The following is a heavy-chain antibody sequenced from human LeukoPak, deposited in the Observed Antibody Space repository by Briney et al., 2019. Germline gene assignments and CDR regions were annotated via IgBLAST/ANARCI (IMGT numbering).Heavy chain of an antibody. V-gene: IGHV4-59*01. Sequence: SETLSLTCTVSGGSISSYYWNWIRQSPGKGLEWIGYIYNSGSTNYNPSLKSRVTISVDTSKNQFSLKLSSVTAADTAVYYCARDYYDSSGYNWFHPWGQGTLVTVSS. CDR3: ARDYYDSSGYNWFHP. CDR2: IYNSGST. CDR1: GGSISSYY. D-gene: IGHD3-22*01. J-gene: IGHJ5*02.